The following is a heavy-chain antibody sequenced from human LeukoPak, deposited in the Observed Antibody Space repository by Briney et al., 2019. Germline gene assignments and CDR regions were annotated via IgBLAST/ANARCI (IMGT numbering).Heavy chain of an antibody. V-gene: IGHV3-30*02. CDR2: IRLDGNNQ. D-gene: IGHD5-24*01. CDR1: GFTLNNYD. Sequence: GGSLRPSCVASGFTLNNYDMHWVRQAPGKGLEWVTSIRLDGNNQHYADSVKGRFTISRDISKNMLYLQMSSLRPEDTAVYFCVSDNYHNGNSFDLWGQGTLVTVSS. CDR3: VSDNYHNGNSFDL. J-gene: IGHJ5*02.